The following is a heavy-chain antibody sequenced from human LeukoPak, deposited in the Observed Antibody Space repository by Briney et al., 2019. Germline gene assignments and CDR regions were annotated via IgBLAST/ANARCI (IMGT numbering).Heavy chain of an antibody. J-gene: IGHJ5*02. CDR3: ARDTSDYDISTGYYPNWFDP. V-gene: IGHV4-4*07. Sequence: SETLSLTCTVSGGSISSYYWSWIRQPAGKGLEWIGRIYTSGSTNYNPSLKSRVTMSVDTSKNQFSLKLSSVTAADTAVYYCARDTSDYDISTGYYPNWFDPWGQGTLVTVSS. CDR1: GGSISSYY. D-gene: IGHD3-9*01. CDR2: IYTSGST.